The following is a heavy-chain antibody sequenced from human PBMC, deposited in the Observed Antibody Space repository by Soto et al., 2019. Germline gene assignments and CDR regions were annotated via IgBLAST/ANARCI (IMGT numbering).Heavy chain of an antibody. CDR1: RFTFSNYG. V-gene: IGHV3-33*01. D-gene: IGHD2-2*02. CDR3: ARDRLDCTTTSCYIPFDY. Sequence: QVQLVESGGGVVQPGRSLRLSCAASRFTFSNYGMHWVRQAPGKGLEWVAVIWYDGSKKYYADSVKGRFTISRDSSKNTQYLQMSSLRAEDTAVYYCARDRLDCTTTSCYIPFDYWGQGTLVTVSS. J-gene: IGHJ4*02. CDR2: IWYDGSKK.